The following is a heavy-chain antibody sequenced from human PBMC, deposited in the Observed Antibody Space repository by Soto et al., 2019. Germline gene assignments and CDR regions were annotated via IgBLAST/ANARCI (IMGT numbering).Heavy chain of an antibody. CDR1: GFTFSSYW. Sequence: EVQLVESGGGVVQPGGSLRLSCAASGFTFSSYWMHWVRQAPGKGLVWVSRINGDGSRTSFADSVRGRFTISRDNAKNTLDLQMNSLRGEDTAVHYCARVGTGNWYFDLWGRGTLVTVSS. D-gene: IGHD1-1*01. J-gene: IGHJ2*01. V-gene: IGHV3-74*01. CDR3: ARVGTGNWYFDL. CDR2: INGDGSRT.